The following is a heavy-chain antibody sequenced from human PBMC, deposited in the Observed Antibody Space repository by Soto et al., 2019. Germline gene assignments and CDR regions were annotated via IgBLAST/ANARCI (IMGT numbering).Heavy chain of an antibody. J-gene: IGHJ4*02. CDR1: GGSISSYY. D-gene: IGHD3-10*01. V-gene: IGHV4-59*01. CDR2: IYYSGST. CDR3: ARGVMFRGVPYFDY. Sequence: SETLSLTCTVSGGSISSYYWSWIRQPPGKGLEWIGYIYYSGSTNYNPSLKSRVTISVDTSKNQFSLKLSSVTAADTAVYYCARGVMFRGVPYFDYWGQGTLVTVSS.